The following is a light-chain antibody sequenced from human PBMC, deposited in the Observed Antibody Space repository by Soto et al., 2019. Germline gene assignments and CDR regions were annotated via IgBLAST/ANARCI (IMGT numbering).Light chain of an antibody. Sequence: DLQVTQSPSSLSASVGDRVTITCRASQAVSSYLHWYQQRPGKAPKLLIYAASSLQSGVPSRFSGGGSGTDFTLTISSLQPEDFATYYCQHREAFGPGTKVDVK. V-gene: IGKV1-39*01. CDR1: QAVSSY. CDR3: QHREA. J-gene: IGKJ3*01. CDR2: AAS.